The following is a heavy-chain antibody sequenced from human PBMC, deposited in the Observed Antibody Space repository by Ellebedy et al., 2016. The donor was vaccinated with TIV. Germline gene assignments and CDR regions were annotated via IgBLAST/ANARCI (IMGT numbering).Heavy chain of an antibody. D-gene: IGHD3-10*01. CDR3: ARQAGSLKGYAFDI. CDR2: IYYSGST. V-gene: IGHV4-59*08. Sequence: MPSETLSLTCTVSGGSISSYYWSWIRQPPGKGLEWIGYIYYSGSTNYNPSLKSRVTISVDTSKNQFSLKLSSVTAADTVVYYCARQAGSLKGYAFDIWGQGTMVTVSS. CDR1: GGSISSYY. J-gene: IGHJ3*02.